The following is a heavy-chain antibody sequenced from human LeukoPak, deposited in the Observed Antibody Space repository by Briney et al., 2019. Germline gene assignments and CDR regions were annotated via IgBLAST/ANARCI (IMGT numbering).Heavy chain of an antibody. CDR3: SRDATGDH. CDR1: GFTSTNTW. CDR2: SRNRAKSYTT. V-gene: IGHV3-72*01. J-gene: IGHJ4*02. Sequence: PGGSLRLSCAASGFTSTNTWMTWVRQAPGKGLEWVGRSRNRAKSYTTDYAASVKGRFTISRDDSKSTLYLQMNSLETEDTAVYYCSRDATGDHWGQGTLVSVSS.